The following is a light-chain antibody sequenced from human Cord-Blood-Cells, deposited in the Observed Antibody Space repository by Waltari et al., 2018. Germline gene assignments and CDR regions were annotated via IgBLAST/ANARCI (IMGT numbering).Light chain of an antibody. CDR3: QAWDSSTVV. CDR1: TLGAKY. CDR2: QDS. Sequence: SSELTQPPSVSVSPGQTANITCSGDTLGAKYACWYQQKPGQSPVLVIYQDSKRPSGIPERFSGSNSGNTATLTISGTQAMDEADYYCQAWDSSTVVFGGGTKLTVL. J-gene: IGLJ2*01. V-gene: IGLV3-1*01.